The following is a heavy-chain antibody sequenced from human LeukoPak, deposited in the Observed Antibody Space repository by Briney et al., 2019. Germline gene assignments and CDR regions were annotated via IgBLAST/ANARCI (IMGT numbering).Heavy chain of an antibody. CDR2: IYSGGST. CDR1: GFTFSRYS. V-gene: IGHV3-53*01. CDR3: ARGSPYYYDSSGYQPYYYYMDV. D-gene: IGHD3-22*01. Sequence: GGSLRLSCAASGFTFSRYSMNWVRQAPGKGLEWVSVIYSGGSTYYADSVKGRFTISRDNSKNTLYLQMNSLRAEDTAVYYCARGSPYYYDSSGYQPYYYYMDVWGKGTTVTVSS. J-gene: IGHJ6*03.